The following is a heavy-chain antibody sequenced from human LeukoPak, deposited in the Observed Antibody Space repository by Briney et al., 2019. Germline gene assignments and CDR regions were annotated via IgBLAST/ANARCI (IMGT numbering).Heavy chain of an antibody. D-gene: IGHD5-24*01. CDR3: ARSKEGKDGTRGGYYFDY. Sequence: ASVKVSCKASGGTFSSYAISWVRQAPGQGLEWMGGIIPIFGTANYAQKFQGRVTITAVESTSTAYMELSSLRSEDTAVYYCARSKEGKDGTRGGYYFDYWGQGTLVTVSS. J-gene: IGHJ4*02. V-gene: IGHV1-69*13. CDR2: IIPIFGTA. CDR1: GGTFSSYA.